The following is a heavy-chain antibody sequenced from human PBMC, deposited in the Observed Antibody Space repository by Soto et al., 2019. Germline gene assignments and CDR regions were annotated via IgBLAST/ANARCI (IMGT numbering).Heavy chain of an antibody. V-gene: IGHV4-39*01. CDR1: GGSISSSGCY. J-gene: IGHJ5*02. D-gene: IGHD6-6*01. CDR3: ARQAIAARPWWFDP. Sequence: SETLSLTCTVSGGSISSSGCYWGWIRQPPGKGLEWIGSIYYSGSTYYNPSLKSRVTISVDTSKNQFSLKLSSVTAADTAVYYCARQAIAARPWWFDPWGQGTLVTVSS. CDR2: IYYSGST.